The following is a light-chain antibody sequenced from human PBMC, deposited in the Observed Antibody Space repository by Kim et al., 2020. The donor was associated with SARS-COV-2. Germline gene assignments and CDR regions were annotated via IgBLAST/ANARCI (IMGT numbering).Light chain of an antibody. CDR1: QSVRSY. CDR2: DTS. V-gene: IGKV3-11*01. J-gene: IGKJ4*01. CDR3: QQRSGWPLT. Sequence: LSPGESATLSCRASQSVRSYLGWYRQKPGQAPRLLIYDTSNRAPGIPARFSGSGSGTDFTLTISSLEPEDFAIYYCQQRSGWPLTFGGGTKVDIK.